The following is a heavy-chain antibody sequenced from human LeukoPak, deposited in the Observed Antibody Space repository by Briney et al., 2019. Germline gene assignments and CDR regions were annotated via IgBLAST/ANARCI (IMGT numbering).Heavy chain of an antibody. V-gene: IGHV4-4*07. CDR3: ASGHNSGWGYFDY. D-gene: IGHD6-19*01. J-gene: IGHJ4*02. CDR1: GGSISSYQ. Sequence: SETLSLTCTVSGGSISSYQWSWIRQPAGKGLECIGRINTSGTTNYNPSLKSRVTMSVDTSKNQFSLKLSSVTAGDTAVYYCASGHNSGWGYFDYWGQGSLVTVSS. CDR2: INTSGTT.